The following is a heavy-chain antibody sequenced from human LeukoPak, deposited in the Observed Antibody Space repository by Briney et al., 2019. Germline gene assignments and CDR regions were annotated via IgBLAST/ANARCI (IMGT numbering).Heavy chain of an antibody. CDR1: GYTFTSYG. Sequence: GASVKVSCKASGYTFTSYGISWVRQAPGQGLEWMGWISAYNGNTNYAQKPQGRVTMTTDTSTSTAYMELRSLRSDDTALYYCAKDQNTVATAPFDYWGLGTLVAVSS. V-gene: IGHV1-18*01. CDR3: AKDQNTVATAPFDY. CDR2: ISAYNGNT. J-gene: IGHJ4*02. D-gene: IGHD4-17*01.